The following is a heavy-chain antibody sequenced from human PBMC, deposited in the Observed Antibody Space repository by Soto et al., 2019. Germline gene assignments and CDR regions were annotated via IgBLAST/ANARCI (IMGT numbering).Heavy chain of an antibody. J-gene: IGHJ4*02. D-gene: IGHD2-2*01. Sequence: VESLKISCQGSGYSFITYWIAWVRQMPGKDLEWMGIIYPGDSDTRYSPSFQGQVTISADKSISTAYLQWSSLKASDSATYYCARRGTSLEHFDYWGQGTQVTVSS. CDR2: IYPGDSDT. CDR1: GYSFITYW. V-gene: IGHV5-51*01. CDR3: ARRGTSLEHFDY.